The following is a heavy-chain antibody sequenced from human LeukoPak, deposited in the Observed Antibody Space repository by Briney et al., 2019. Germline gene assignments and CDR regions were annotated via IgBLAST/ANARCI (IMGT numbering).Heavy chain of an antibody. Sequence: PSETLSLTCTVSGDSISHYYWSWIRQPPGKGLEWIGYIFYSGSTNYNPSLKSRVTISVDTSNNQFSLKLNSVTAADTAVYYCARRYCSGGSCYSCLDYWGQGTLVTVSS. V-gene: IGHV4-59*08. CDR2: IFYSGST. J-gene: IGHJ4*02. CDR1: GDSISHYY. D-gene: IGHD2-15*01. CDR3: ARRYCSGGSCYSCLDY.